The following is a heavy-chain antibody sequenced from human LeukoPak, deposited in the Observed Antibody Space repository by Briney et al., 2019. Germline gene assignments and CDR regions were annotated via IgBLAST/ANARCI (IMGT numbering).Heavy chain of an antibody. CDR1: GGSISTSNYY. V-gene: IGHV4-39*01. CDR3: ARHPQTSLLMDV. J-gene: IGHJ6*03. D-gene: IGHD1-7*01. Sequence: PSETLSLTCTVSGGSISTSNYYWGWIRQPPGKGLEWIGNIFYSGSTYYSPSVKSRVTISLDTSRNQFSLKLSSVTAADTAVYYCARHPQTSLLMDVWGKGTTVTISS. CDR2: IFYSGST.